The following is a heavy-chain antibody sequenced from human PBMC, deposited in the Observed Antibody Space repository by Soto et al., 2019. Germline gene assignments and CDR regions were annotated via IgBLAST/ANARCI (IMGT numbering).Heavy chain of an antibody. CDR1: GYTFTSYD. J-gene: IGHJ3*02. Sequence: ASGKVSCKASGYTFTSYDMHWVRQAPGQGLEWMGIINPSGGSTSYAQKFQGRVTMTRDTPTSTVYMELSSLSSADTAVYYCARDTNYDFWSGYYSDAFDIWAQGTMVTVSS. D-gene: IGHD3-3*01. CDR3: ARDTNYDFWSGYYSDAFDI. CDR2: INPSGGST. V-gene: IGHV1-46*03.